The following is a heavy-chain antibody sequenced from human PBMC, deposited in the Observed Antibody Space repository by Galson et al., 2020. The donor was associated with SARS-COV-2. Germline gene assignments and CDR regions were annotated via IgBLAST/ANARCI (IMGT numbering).Heavy chain of an antibody. CDR3: AKVAVGATSYFDY. Sequence: GGSLRLSCAASGFTFSGHAMHWVRQAPGKGLAWVAVISSDGNIKYYAESVKGRITISRDNSKNTLYLQVNSVRPEDTAVYYCAKVAVGATSYFDYWGQGTLVTVSS. CDR2: ISSDGNIK. J-gene: IGHJ4*02. V-gene: IGHV3-30-3*01. D-gene: IGHD1-26*01. CDR1: GFTFSGHA.